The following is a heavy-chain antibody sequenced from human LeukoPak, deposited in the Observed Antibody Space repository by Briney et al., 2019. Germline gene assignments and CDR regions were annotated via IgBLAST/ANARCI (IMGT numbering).Heavy chain of an antibody. D-gene: IGHD2-15*01. CDR1: VFTVSSSY. Sequence: PGGSLRLSCAASVFTVSSSYMCWVRQAPGKGLEWVSVIYTGGSTFYADSVKGRFTISRDNSKNTLYLQMNSLRAEDTAMYYCARMRGYCSGGSCYGDYYYGMDVWGQGTTVTVSS. CDR2: IYTGGST. CDR3: ARMRGYCSGGSCYGDYYYGMDV. J-gene: IGHJ6*02. V-gene: IGHV3-66*01.